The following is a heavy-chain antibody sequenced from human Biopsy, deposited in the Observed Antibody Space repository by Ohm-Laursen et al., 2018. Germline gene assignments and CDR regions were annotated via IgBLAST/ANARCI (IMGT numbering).Heavy chain of an antibody. Sequence: SETLSLTCSVSTISITNFGYHWDWIRQAPGLGLVWNVTVSYRGTTHHNPSITSRVTISIDKSQSHFSMRLSSVAAADTAVYYCARRHNDGSGYHYFDYWGQGSRVAVSS. CDR1: TISITNFGYH. V-gene: IGHV4-39*02. CDR2: VSYRGTT. CDR3: ARRHNDGSGYHYFDY. D-gene: IGHD3-22*01. J-gene: IGHJ4*02.